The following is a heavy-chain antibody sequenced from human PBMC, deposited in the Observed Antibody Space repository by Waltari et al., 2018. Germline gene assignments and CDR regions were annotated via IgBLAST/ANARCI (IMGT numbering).Heavy chain of an antibody. Sequence: QVQLQESGPGLVKPSETLSLTCTVSGGSISSHYWSWIRHPPGKGLEWIGYIYYSGSTNYNPSLKSRVTISVDTSKNQFSLKLSSVTAADTAVYYCARDPGIAAAGTIGMDVWGQGTTVTVSS. V-gene: IGHV4-59*11. D-gene: IGHD6-13*01. CDR2: IYYSGST. CDR1: GGSISSHY. J-gene: IGHJ6*02. CDR3: ARDPGIAAAGTIGMDV.